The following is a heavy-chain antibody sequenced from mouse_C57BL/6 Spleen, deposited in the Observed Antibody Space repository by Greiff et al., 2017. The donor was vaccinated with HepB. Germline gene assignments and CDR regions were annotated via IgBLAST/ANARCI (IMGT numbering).Heavy chain of an antibody. CDR1: GYTFTSYT. CDR2: INPSSGYT. Sequence: VKLMESGAELARPGASVKMSCKASGYTFTSYTMHWVKQRPGQGLEWIGYINPSSGYTKYNQKFKDKATLTADKSSSTAYMQLSSLTSEDSAVYYCASDYDCFDYWGQGTTLTVSS. D-gene: IGHD2-4*01. V-gene: IGHV1-4*01. CDR3: ASDYDCFDY. J-gene: IGHJ2*01.